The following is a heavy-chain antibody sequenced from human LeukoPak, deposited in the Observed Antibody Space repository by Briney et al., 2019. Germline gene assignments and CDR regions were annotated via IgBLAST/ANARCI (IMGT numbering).Heavy chain of an antibody. CDR2: ISGSGGST. CDR1: GFTFSNYG. D-gene: IGHD1-26*01. CDR3: AISGGYWAWAH. J-gene: IGHJ4*02. Sequence: PGGSLRLSCAASGFTFSNYGMHWVRQAPGKGLEWVSGISGSGGSTYYADSVKGRFTISRDNSKNTFYLQMNSLRADDTAVYYCAISGGYWAWAHWGQGTLVTVSS. V-gene: IGHV3-23*01.